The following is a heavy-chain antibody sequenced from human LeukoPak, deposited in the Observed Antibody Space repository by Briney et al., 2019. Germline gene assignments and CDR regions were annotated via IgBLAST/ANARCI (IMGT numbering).Heavy chain of an antibody. J-gene: IGHJ4*02. CDR3: ARGGGYASPIGH. CDR1: GGSISTYY. Sequence: PSETLSLTCTLSGGSISTYYWSWIRQPPGKGLEWIGYIYHSGSTNYNPSLKSRVTISVDTPKNQFSLKLSSVAAADTAVYYCARGGGYASPIGHWGQGALVTVSS. V-gene: IGHV4-59*01. CDR2: IYHSGST. D-gene: IGHD5-12*01.